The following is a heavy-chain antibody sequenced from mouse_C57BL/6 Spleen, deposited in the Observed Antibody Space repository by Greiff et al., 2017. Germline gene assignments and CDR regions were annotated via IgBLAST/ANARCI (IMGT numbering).Heavy chain of an antibody. V-gene: IGHV5-4*01. J-gene: IGHJ1*03. CDR1: GFTFSSYA. D-gene: IGHD2-3*01. Sequence: EVQGVESGGGLVKPGGSLKLSCAASGFTFSSYAMSWVRQTPEKRLEWVATISDGGSYTYYPDNVKGRFTISRDNAKNNLYLQMSHLKSEDTAMYYCARDPLYDVDDVGYFGVWGTSTTVTAAS. CDR2: ISDGGSYT. CDR3: ARDPLYDVDDVGYFGV.